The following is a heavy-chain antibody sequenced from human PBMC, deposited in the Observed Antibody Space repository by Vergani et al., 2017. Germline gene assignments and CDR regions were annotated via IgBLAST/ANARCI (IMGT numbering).Heavy chain of an antibody. V-gene: IGHV3-30*02. J-gene: IGHJ4*02. Sequence: QVQLVESGGGVVQPGGSLRLSCAASGFTFSSYGMHWVRQAPGKGLEWVAFIRYDGSNKYYADSVKGRFTISRDNSKNTLYLQMNSLRAEDTAVYYCAKEFARGSYHYFDYWDQGALVAVSA. D-gene: IGHD1-26*01. CDR3: AKEFARGSYHYFDY. CDR2: IRYDGSNK. CDR1: GFTFSSYG.